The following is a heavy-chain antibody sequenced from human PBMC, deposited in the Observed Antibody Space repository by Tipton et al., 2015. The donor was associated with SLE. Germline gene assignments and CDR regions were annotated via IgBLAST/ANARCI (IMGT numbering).Heavy chain of an antibody. Sequence: SLRLSCAASGFTFSSYWMSWVRQAPGKGLEWVANIKQDGSEKYYVDSVKGRFTISRDNDKNSLFLQMNSLRAEDTAVYYCARDSKWEPRNYWGQGTLVTVSS. V-gene: IGHV3-7*01. CDR1: GFTFSSYW. CDR2: IKQDGSEK. J-gene: IGHJ4*02. CDR3: ARDSKWEPRNY. D-gene: IGHD1-26*01.